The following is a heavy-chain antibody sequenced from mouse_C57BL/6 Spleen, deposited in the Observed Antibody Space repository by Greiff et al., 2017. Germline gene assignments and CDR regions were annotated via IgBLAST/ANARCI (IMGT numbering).Heavy chain of an antibody. J-gene: IGHJ2*01. CDR3: ARVTEDYFDY. CDR2: INPNNGGT. CDR1: GYTFPDYN. Sequence: VQLKESGPELVKPGASVKIPCKASGYTFPDYNMDWVKQSHGKSLEWIGDINPNNGGTIYNQKFKGKATLTVDKSSSTAYMELRSLTSEDTAVYYCARVTEDYFDYWGQGTTLTVSS. D-gene: IGHD2-1*01. V-gene: IGHV1-18*01.